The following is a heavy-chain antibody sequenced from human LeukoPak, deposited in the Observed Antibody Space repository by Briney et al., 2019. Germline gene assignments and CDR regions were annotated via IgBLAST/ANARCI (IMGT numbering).Heavy chain of an antibody. CDR3: ANEPDHYDILTEVDY. D-gene: IGHD3-9*01. J-gene: IGHJ4*02. CDR1: GFTFSSYG. V-gene: IGHV3-30*02. CDR2: IRYDGSNK. Sequence: GGSLRLSCAASGFTFSSYGMHWVRQAPGKGLEWVAFIRYDGSNKYYADSVKGRFTISRDNSKNTLYLQMNSLRAEDTAVYYCANEPDHYDILTEVDYWGQGTLVTVSS.